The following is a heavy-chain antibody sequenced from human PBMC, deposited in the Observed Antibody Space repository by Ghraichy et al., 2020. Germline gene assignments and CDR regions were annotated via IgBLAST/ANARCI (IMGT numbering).Heavy chain of an antibody. Sequence: LSLTCAASGFTFSSYGMHWVRQAPGTGLEWVAFIRYDGSNKYYADSVKGRFTISRDNSKNTLYLQMNSLRAEDTAVYYCAKDRLVPAAMSGYYYYYGMDVWGQGTTVTVSS. J-gene: IGHJ6*02. CDR3: AKDRLVPAAMSGYYYYYGMDV. D-gene: IGHD2-2*01. CDR2: IRYDGSNK. V-gene: IGHV3-30*02. CDR1: GFTFSSYG.